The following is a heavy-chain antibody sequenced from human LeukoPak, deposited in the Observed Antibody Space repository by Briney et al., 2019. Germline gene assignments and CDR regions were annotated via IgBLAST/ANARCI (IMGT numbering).Heavy chain of an antibody. CDR1: GGSISSGSYY. CDR3: ASSHRGYYGSGSFVY. D-gene: IGHD3-10*01. V-gene: IGHV4-61*02. Sequence: PSQTLSLTCTVSGGSISSGSYYWSWIRQPAGKGLEWIGRIYTSGSTNYNPSLKSRVTISVDTSKNQFSLKLSSVTAADTAVYYCASSHRGYYGSGSFVYWGQGTLVTVSS. CDR2: IYTSGST. J-gene: IGHJ4*02.